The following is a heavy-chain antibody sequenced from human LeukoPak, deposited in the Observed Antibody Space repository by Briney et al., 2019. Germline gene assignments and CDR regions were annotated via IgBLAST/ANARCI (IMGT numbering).Heavy chain of an antibody. J-gene: IGHJ3*02. V-gene: IGHV1-69*04. CDR3: TREGVYSPDPSSYHRLPFDI. CDR1: GDNFSSYV. CDR2: IIPTLDVA. D-gene: IGHD3-16*02. Sequence: SVKVSCKASGDNFSSYVLTWVRQAPGQGLEWMGRIIPTLDVANFAQKFKGRVSITADKSTNTAHLELSNLRSEDTAVYYCTREGVYSPDPSSYHRLPFDIWGKGTVVIVSS.